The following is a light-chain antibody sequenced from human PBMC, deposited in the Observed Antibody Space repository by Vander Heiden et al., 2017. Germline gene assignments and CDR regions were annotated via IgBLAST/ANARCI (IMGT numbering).Light chain of an antibody. V-gene: IGLV1-47*01. Sequence: QSVLTQAPSVSGTPGQRGTISCSGSSSNIGNYDVYWYEQLPGTAPKLLIYKNNQRPSGVPDRFSGSKSGTSASLAISGLRSEDEADYYCAAWDDSLSALVFGGGTKLTGL. CDR3: AAWDDSLSALV. J-gene: IGLJ2*01. CDR2: KNN. CDR1: SSNIGNYD.